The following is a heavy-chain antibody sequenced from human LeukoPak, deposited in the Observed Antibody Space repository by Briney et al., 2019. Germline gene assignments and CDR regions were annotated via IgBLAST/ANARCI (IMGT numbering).Heavy chain of an antibody. Sequence: GGSLRLSCAASGFTFSSYAMSWVRQAPGKGLEWVSAISGSGGSTYYADSVKGRFTISRDNAKNSLYLQMNSLRAEDTAVYYCARDGITMIVANWFDPWGQGTLVTVSS. CDR2: ISGSGGST. J-gene: IGHJ5*02. D-gene: IGHD3-22*01. CDR3: ARDGITMIVANWFDP. CDR1: GFTFSSYA. V-gene: IGHV3-23*01.